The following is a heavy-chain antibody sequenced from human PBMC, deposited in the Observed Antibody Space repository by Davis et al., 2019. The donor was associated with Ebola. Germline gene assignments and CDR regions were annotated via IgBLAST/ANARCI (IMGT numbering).Heavy chain of an antibody. CDR3: TRSISYRGSNSDY. J-gene: IGHJ4*02. D-gene: IGHD4-23*01. Sequence: GGSLRLSCKGSGYSFTTYWIGWVRQMPGKGLEWMGIIYPDDSDTRYSPSFEGQVTISADKSTSTAYLQWSSLKASDTAMYYCTRSISYRGSNSDYWGQGTLVTVSS. V-gene: IGHV5-51*01. CDR1: GYSFTTYW. CDR2: IYPDDSDT.